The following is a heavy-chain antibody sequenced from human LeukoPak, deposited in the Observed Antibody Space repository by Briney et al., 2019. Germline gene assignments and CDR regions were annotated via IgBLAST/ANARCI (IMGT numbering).Heavy chain of an antibody. CDR1: GFTFSTFA. CDR3: TFSGSYRDFDY. CDR2: IPYDKSTA. Sequence: GGSLRLSCAASGFTFSTFAMHWVRQAPGKGLEWVAFIPYDKSTAYYADSVKGRFTISRDNSKNTLDLQMNSLRTEDTAVYYCTFSGSYRDFDYWGQGVLVTVSS. V-gene: IGHV3-30*02. D-gene: IGHD3-16*02. J-gene: IGHJ4*02.